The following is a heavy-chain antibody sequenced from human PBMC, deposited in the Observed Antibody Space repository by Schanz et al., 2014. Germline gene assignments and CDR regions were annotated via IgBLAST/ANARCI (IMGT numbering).Heavy chain of an antibody. V-gene: IGHV1-18*01. CDR3: ASSGAGYSSSWDFDY. Sequence: QVQLVQSGAEVKKPGASVRVSCKVSGYAFTTYGISWVRQAPGQGPEFMGWISTFRNEDTNSAQRFQGRLTITRDTSASTAYMELSSLRSEDTAMYYCASSGAGYSSSWDFDYWGQGTLVTVSS. D-gene: IGHD6-13*01. CDR1: GYAFTTYG. CDR2: ISTFRNEDT. J-gene: IGHJ4*02.